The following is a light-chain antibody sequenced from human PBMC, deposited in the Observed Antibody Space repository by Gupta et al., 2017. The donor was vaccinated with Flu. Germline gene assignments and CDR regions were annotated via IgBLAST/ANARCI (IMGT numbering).Light chain of an antibody. CDR1: QNVRSN. Sequence: PGERAHLSCRASQNVRSNLAWYQQRPGQAPSLLTYDASSRATGVPARFSGSGSGTEFTLTITGLQSEDFAIYYCQQYNNWPPTFGQGTQVEIK. CDR3: QQYNNWPPT. CDR2: DAS. V-gene: IGKV3-15*01. J-gene: IGKJ1*01.